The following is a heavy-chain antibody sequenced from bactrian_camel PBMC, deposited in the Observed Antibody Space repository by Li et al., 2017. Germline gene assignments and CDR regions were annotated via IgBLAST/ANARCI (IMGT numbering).Heavy chain of an antibody. V-gene: IGHV3S1*01. CDR1: RYTYSSSC. D-gene: IGHD1*01. Sequence: HVQLVESGGGSVQAGGSLRLSCAASRYTYSSSCMGWFRQAPGKEREGVATIYTAGGSTYYADSVKGRFTISRDNAKSTVSLRLSTLRTEDTARYFCGKAEFSYEWPVPSDDLTYRGQGTQVTVS. CDR3: GKAEFSYEWPVPSDDLTY. CDR2: IYTAGGST. J-gene: IGHJ4*01.